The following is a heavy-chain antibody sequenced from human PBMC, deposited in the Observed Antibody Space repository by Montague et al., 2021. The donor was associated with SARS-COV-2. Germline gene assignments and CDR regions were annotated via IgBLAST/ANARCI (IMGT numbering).Heavy chain of an antibody. CDR3: ARVVRGCRGHSCYLDH. CDR2: ICQAVGT. J-gene: IGHJ5*02. V-gene: IGHV4-4*02. Sequence: SETLSLTCAVSGASIISDNWWNWVRQSPGKGLEWIGEICQAVGTNYNPSLKSRVTISVDNFSNQFSLKMTSVTAADTAIYYCARVVRGCRGHSCYLDHWGQGTLVTVSS. D-gene: IGHD2-2*01. CDR1: GASIISDNW.